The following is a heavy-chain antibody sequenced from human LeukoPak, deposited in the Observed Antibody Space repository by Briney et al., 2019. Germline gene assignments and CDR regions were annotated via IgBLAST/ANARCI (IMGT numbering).Heavy chain of an antibody. CDR2: ISWNSGSI. CDR3: AKGVSSSWPAYLDY. J-gene: IGHJ4*02. D-gene: IGHD6-13*01. CDR1: GFTFDDYA. Sequence: GGSLRLFCGACGFTFDDYAMHWVRQAPGKGLEWVSGISWNSGSIGYADSVKGRFTISRDNAKNSLYLQMNSLRAEDTALYYCAKGVSSSWPAYLDYWGQGTLVTVSS. V-gene: IGHV3-9*01.